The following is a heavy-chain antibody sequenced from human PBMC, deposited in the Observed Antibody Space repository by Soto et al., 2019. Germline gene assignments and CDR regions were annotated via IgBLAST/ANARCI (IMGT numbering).Heavy chain of an antibody. D-gene: IGHD3-10*01. CDR2: INPRGGST. CDR1: GYTFTSYY. Sequence: QVQLVQSGAEVKKPGASVKVSCKASGYTFTSYYMHWVRQAPGQGLEWMGIINPRGGSTSYAQKFRGRATMTRETSPSTVYMGLSSLRSEDTAVYYCARWEGGEWRWWCQGTLVTVSS. J-gene: IGHJ1*01. V-gene: IGHV1-46*03. CDR3: ARWEGGEWRW.